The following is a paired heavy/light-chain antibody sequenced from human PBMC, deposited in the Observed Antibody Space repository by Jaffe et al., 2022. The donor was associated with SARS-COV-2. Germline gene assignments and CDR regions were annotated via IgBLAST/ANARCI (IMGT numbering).Light chain of an antibody. CDR3: QVWDSSSDLPV. CDR1: NLGSKS. Sequence: SYVLTQPPSVSVAPGTTARITCGGNNLGSKSVHWHQQKPGQAPVLVIYYDSDRPSGIPERFSGSNSGNTATLTISRVEAGDEADYFCQVWDSSSDLPVFGGGTKLTVL. V-gene: IGLV3-21*04. J-gene: IGLJ2*01. CDR2: YDS.
Heavy chain of an antibody. V-gene: IGHV5-51*01. J-gene: IGHJ6*03. CDR1: GYSFTNYW. D-gene: IGHD6-25*01. CDR2: IYPGDSDT. CDR3: ARRRYSSGHYYMDV. Sequence: EVQLVQSGAEVKKPGESLKISCKGSGYSFTNYWIGWVRQMPGKGLEWMGIIYPGDSDTGYSPSFQGQVTISADKSISTAYLQWTSLKASDSAMYYCARRRYSSGHYYMDVWGKGTTVTVSS.